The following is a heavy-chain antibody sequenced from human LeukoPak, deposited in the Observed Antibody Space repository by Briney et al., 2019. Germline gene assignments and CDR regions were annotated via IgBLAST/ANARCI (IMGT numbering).Heavy chain of an antibody. CDR2: IYYSGST. Sequence: PSETLSLTCTVSGGSISSSSYYWGWIRQPPGKGLEWIGSIYYSGSTYYNPSLKSRVTTSVDTSKNQFSLKLSSVTAADTAVYYCARQGTRSGQIDYWGQGTLVTVSS. CDR1: GGSISSSSYY. D-gene: IGHD6-19*01. V-gene: IGHV4-39*01. CDR3: ARQGTRSGQIDY. J-gene: IGHJ4*02.